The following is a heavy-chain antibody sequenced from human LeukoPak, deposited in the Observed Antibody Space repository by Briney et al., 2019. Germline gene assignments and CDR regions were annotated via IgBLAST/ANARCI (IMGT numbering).Heavy chain of an antibody. CDR3: AREVVGATGTYYYYMDV. V-gene: IGHV4-4*07. D-gene: IGHD1-26*01. CDR2: IYTSGST. CDR1: GGSISSYY. Sequence: SETLSLTCTASGGSISSYYWSWIRQPAGKGLEWIGRIYTSGSTNYNPSLESRVTMSVDTSKNQFSLKLSSVTAADTAVYYCAREVVGATGTYYYYMDVWGKGTTVTVSS. J-gene: IGHJ6*03.